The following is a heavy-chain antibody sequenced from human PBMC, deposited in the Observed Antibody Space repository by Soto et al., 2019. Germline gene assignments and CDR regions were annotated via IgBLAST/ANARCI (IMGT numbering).Heavy chain of an antibody. CDR3: ARPEVGQQLGSWAFDI. D-gene: IGHD6-13*01. J-gene: IGHJ3*02. Sequence: PVASLKISCKVSGYSFTSYWIGWVRQMPGEGLEWMGIIYPGDSDTRYSPSFQGQVTISADKSISTAYLQWSSLKASDTAMYYCARPEVGQQLGSWAFDIWGQGTMVTVSS. CDR2: IYPGDSDT. V-gene: IGHV5-51*01. CDR1: GYSFTSYW.